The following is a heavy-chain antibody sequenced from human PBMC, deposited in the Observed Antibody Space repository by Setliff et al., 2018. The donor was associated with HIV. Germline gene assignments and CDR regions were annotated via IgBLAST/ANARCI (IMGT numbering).Heavy chain of an antibody. CDR3: AAFLVSPVTTQDY. Sequence: PSETLSLTCTVYGGSFSNYYTNWIRQPPGKGLEWIGELSPSGTTRPNPSLQSRVIISLDTSQNQFSLKLTSVTAADTAMYYCAAFLVSPVTTQDYWGQGTPVTVSS. CDR1: GGSFSNYY. J-gene: IGHJ4*02. V-gene: IGHV4-34*01. D-gene: IGHD4-17*01. CDR2: LSPSGTT.